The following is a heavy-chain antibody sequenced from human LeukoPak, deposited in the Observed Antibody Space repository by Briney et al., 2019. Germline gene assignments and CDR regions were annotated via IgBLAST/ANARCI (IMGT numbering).Heavy chain of an antibody. CDR1: GYTFTSYG. V-gene: IGHV1-18*01. Sequence: ASVKVSCTASGYTFTSYGISWVRQAPGQGLEWMGWISAYNGNTNYAQKLQGRVTMTTDTSTSTAYMELRSLRSDDTAVYYCARDYSKFIAVAAGYWGQGTLVTVSS. J-gene: IGHJ4*02. CDR2: ISAYNGNT. CDR3: ARDYSKFIAVAAGY. D-gene: IGHD6-19*01.